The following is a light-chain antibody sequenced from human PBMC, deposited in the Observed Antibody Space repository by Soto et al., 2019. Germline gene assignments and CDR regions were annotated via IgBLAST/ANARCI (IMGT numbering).Light chain of an antibody. V-gene: IGLV2-14*01. CDR1: SSDVGGSDY. CDR2: DVS. J-gene: IGLJ2*01. Sequence: QSALTQPASVSGSPGQSITISCIGTSSDVGGSDYVSWYQQHPGKAPKLVIYDVSNRPSGVSDRFSGSKSGNTASLTISGLQAEDEADIYCCSYTRSNSLVLFGGGTKLTVL. CDR3: CSYTRSNSLVL.